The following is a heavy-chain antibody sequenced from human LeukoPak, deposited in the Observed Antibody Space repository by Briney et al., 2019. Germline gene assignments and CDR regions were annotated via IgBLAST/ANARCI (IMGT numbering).Heavy chain of an antibody. Sequence: ASVKVSCKASGGTFSSYAISWVRQAPGQGLEWMGWISAYNGNTNYAQKLQGRVTMTTDTSTSTAYMELRSLRSDDTAVYYCARPSCGGGGSCYLSYYYYGMDVWGQGTTVTVSS. CDR1: GGTFSSYA. J-gene: IGHJ6*02. D-gene: IGHD2-15*01. V-gene: IGHV1-18*01. CDR2: ISAYNGNT. CDR3: ARPSCGGGGSCYLSYYYYGMDV.